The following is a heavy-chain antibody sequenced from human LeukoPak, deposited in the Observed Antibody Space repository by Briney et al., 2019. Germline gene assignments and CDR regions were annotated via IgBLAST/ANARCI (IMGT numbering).Heavy chain of an antibody. V-gene: IGHV3-7*04. CDR3: ARAVRGGADTY. CDR1: GFSFSAYY. Sequence: PGGSLRLSCAASGFSFSAYYMNWVRQAPGKGPEWLANINQAGSVQYYVDSVRGRFTISRDNAKNSLFLQMSSLRAEDTAVYYCARAVRGGADTYWGQGTLVAVSS. D-gene: IGHD3-10*02. J-gene: IGHJ4*02. CDR2: INQAGSVQ.